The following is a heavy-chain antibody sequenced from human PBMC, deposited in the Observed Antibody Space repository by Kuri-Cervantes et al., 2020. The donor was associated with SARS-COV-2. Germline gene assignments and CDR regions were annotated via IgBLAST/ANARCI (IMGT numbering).Heavy chain of an antibody. CDR3: ARVQLGYCSSTSCHYFDY. CDR2: IYYSGYT. J-gene: IGHJ4*02. Sequence: ESLKISCTVSGGSISSSSYYWVWNRQPPGKGREWIGSIYYSGYTYYNLSLKIRVTISVDTSKNQFHLKLSSVTAADTAVYYCARVQLGYCSSTSCHYFDYWGQGTLVTVSS. V-gene: IGHV4-39*06. D-gene: IGHD2-2*01. CDR1: GGSISSSSYY.